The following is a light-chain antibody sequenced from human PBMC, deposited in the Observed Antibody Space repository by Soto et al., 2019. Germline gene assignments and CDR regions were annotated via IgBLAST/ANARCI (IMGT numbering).Light chain of an antibody. CDR1: RSDVGGYNY. J-gene: IGLJ2*01. CDR2: EVS. V-gene: IGLV2-14*01. Sequence: QSALTQPASVSGSPGQSITISCTGTRSDVGGYNYVSWYQQHPGKAPKLMIYEVSNRPSGVSNRFSGSLSGNTASLTIAGLQADYEVDYYCSSYTISSTSVVFGGGTKLTVL. CDR3: SSYTISSTSVV.